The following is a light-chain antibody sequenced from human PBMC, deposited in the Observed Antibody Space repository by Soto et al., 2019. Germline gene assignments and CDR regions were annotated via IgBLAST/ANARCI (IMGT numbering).Light chain of an antibody. CDR2: KAS. J-gene: IGKJ2*01. V-gene: IGKV1-5*03. CDR3: QEYHSYS. Sequence: DIQMTQSPSTLSAALGDRVTITCRASQSVSTWLAWYQQKPGKAPKLLIYKASSLESGVPPRFSGSGSGTEFTLTTSSLQPEDFASYYCQEYHSYSFGQGTKLELK. CDR1: QSVSTW.